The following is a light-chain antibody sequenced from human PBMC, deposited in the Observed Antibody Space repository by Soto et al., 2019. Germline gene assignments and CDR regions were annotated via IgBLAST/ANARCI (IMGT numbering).Light chain of an antibody. CDR2: LNNDGSH. Sequence: QPVLTQSPSASASLGASVTLTCTLSSGHSNYAIAWHQQQPEKGPRFLMRLNNDGSHNKGDGIPDRFSGSSSGAERYLTISSLQSEDEADYFCQTWDTGIWVFGGGTKLTVL. CDR3: QTWDTGIWV. J-gene: IGLJ3*02. V-gene: IGLV4-69*02. CDR1: SGHSNYA.